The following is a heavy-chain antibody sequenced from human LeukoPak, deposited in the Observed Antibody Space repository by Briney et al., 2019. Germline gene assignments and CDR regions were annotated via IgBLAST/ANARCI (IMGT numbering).Heavy chain of an antibody. J-gene: IGHJ3*02. Sequence: GASVKVSCKASGYTFTSYGISWVRQAPGQGLEWMGWINPNSGGTNYAQKFQGRVTMTRDTSISTAYMELSRLRSDDTAVYYCAREHSSGYYFDAFDIWGQGTMVTVSS. D-gene: IGHD3-22*01. CDR2: INPNSGGT. CDR3: AREHSSGYYFDAFDI. V-gene: IGHV1-2*02. CDR1: GYTFTSYG.